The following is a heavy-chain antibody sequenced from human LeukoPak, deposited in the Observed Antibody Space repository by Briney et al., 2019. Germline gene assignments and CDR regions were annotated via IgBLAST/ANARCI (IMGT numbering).Heavy chain of an antibody. CDR1: GYTFTGYY. J-gene: IGHJ4*02. CDR2: INPNSGGT. V-gene: IGHV1-2*02. CDR3: ARDYTVVVPAAIPLYYFDY. D-gene: IGHD2-2*01. Sequence: GASVKVSCKASGYTFTGYYMHWVRQAPGQGLEWMGWINPNSGGTNYAQKFQGRVTMTRDTSISTAYMELSRLRSDDTAVYYCARDYTVVVPAAIPLYYFDYWGQGTLVTVSS.